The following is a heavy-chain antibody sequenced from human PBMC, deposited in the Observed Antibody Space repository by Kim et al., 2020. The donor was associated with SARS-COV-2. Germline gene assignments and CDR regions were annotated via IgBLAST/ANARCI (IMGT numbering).Heavy chain of an antibody. D-gene: IGHD2-2*01. CDR2: IYPGESDT. Sequence: GESLKISCKGSGYSFTSYWIGWVRQMPGKGLEWMGIIYPGESDTRYSPSLQGQVTISADKSISTAYLQWSSLKASDNAMYYCARVPAAKLWQQLVSGNWFDPWGQATPVTVSS. V-gene: IGHV5-51*01. CDR3: ARVPAAKLWQQLVSGNWFDP. CDR1: GYSFTSYW. J-gene: IGHJ5*02.